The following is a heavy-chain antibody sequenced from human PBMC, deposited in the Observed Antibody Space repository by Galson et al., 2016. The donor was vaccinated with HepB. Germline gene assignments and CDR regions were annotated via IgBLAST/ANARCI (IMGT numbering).Heavy chain of an antibody. CDR2: ISAYNGNT. Sequence: SVKVSCKASGYTFTTYGISWVRQAPGQGLEWMGWISAYNGNTNYAQKLQGRVTMTTDTSTSTAYMELRSLRSDDTAAYYCARDPRKIRYQLLEIYYYYAMDVWGQGTTVTVSS. CDR1: GYTFTTYG. V-gene: IGHV1-18*01. CDR3: ARDPRKIRYQLLEIYYYYAMDV. J-gene: IGHJ6*02. D-gene: IGHD2-2*01.